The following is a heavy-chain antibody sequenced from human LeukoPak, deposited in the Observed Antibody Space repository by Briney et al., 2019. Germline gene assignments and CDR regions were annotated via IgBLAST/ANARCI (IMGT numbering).Heavy chain of an antibody. Sequence: GGSLRLSCAASGFTFSSYSMNWVRQAPGKGLEWVSSISSSSSYIYYADSVKGRFTISRDNAKNSLYLQMNSLRAEDTAAYYCARDLGIVGPRRFDPWGQGTLVTVSS. CDR2: ISSSSSYI. D-gene: IGHD1-26*01. J-gene: IGHJ5*02. CDR3: ARDLGIVGPRRFDP. CDR1: GFTFSSYS. V-gene: IGHV3-21*01.